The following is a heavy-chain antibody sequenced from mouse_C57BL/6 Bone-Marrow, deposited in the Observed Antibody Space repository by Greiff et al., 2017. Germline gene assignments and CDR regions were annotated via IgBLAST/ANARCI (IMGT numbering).Heavy chain of an antibody. CDR1: GYSFTGYY. D-gene: IGHD2-4*01. V-gene: IGHV1-42*01. Sequence: EVQLQQSGPELVKPGASVKISCKASGYSFTGYYMNWVKQSPEKSLEWIGEINPSTGGTTYNQKFKAKATLTVDKSSSTAYMQLKSLTSEDSAVYYCAGYDYEGGDYWGQGTTLTVSS. CDR2: INPSTGGT. J-gene: IGHJ2*01. CDR3: AGYDYEGGDY.